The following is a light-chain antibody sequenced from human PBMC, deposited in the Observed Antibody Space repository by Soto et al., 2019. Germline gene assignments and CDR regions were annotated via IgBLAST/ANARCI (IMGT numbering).Light chain of an antibody. V-gene: IGKV3-15*01. Sequence: EIVMTQSPSTLSVSAGGRSTLSCRASQSVSSYLAWYQQKTCQAPRILIYGASTRATGIPARFSGSGYGTEFILTISSLQSEDFAVYYCQQYSKWPLTFGGGTKVDIK. J-gene: IGKJ4*01. CDR2: GAS. CDR1: QSVSSY. CDR3: QQYSKWPLT.